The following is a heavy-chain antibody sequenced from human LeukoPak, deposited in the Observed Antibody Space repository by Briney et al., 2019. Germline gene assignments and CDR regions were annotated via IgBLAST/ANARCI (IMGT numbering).Heavy chain of an antibody. CDR3: TRRHYGDPRPSDY. D-gene: IGHD4-17*01. Sequence: PGGSLRLSCAASGFTFSGSAMHWVRQASGKGLEWVGRIRSKANSYATAYAASVKGRFTISRDESKNTAYLQMNSLKTEDTTVYYCTRRHYGDPRPSDYWGQGTLVTVSS. CDR2: IRSKANSYAT. V-gene: IGHV3-73*01. J-gene: IGHJ4*02. CDR1: GFTFSGSA.